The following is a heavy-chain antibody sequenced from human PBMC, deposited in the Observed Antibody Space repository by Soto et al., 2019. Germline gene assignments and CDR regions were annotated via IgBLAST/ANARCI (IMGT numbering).Heavy chain of an antibody. CDR1: GGSISSYY. V-gene: IGHV4-59*01. Sequence: SETLSLTCTVSGGSISSYYWSWIRQPPGKGLEWIGYIYYSGSTNYNPSLKSRVTISVDTSKNQFSLKLSSVTAADTAVYYCARDEGGVVAGRTDTFDIWGQGTMVTVSS. CDR3: ARDEGGVVAGRTDTFDI. CDR2: IYYSGST. D-gene: IGHD2-15*01. J-gene: IGHJ3*02.